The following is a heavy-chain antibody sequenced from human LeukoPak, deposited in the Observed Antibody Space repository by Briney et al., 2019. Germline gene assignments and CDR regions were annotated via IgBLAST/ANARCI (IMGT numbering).Heavy chain of an antibody. J-gene: IGHJ3*02. Sequence: ASVKVSCKASGYTFTTYGISWVRQAPGQGLEWMGVINPSDGATSYAQKFRGRVTMTRDTSTSTVYMELNSLRFEDTAVYYCARPVTAVSECDGFEIWGQGTVVTVSS. D-gene: IGHD2-21*02. CDR3: ARPVTAVSECDGFEI. CDR2: INPSDGAT. CDR1: GYTFTTYG. V-gene: IGHV1-46*01.